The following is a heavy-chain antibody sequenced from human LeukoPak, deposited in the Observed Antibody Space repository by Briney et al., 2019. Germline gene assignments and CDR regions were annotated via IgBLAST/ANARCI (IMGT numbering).Heavy chain of an antibody. V-gene: IGHV3-64*02. CDR2: ISSDGGST. J-gene: IGHJ4*02. CDR1: GFXFSTYA. Sequence: GGSLRLSCAASGFXFSTYAIHWVRQAPGKGLEYISSISSDGGSTYYADSVKGRFIISRDNSKNTLYLQMGRLRAEDMAVYYCARSNNIVGATYFDYWGQGTLVTVSS. CDR3: ARSNNIVGATYFDY. D-gene: IGHD1-26*01.